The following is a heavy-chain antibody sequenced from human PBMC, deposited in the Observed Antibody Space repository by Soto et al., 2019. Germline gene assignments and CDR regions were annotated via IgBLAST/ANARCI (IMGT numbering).Heavy chain of an antibody. CDR2: IYYTGST. Sequence: TLSLTSTVSGDSTSRGDHYWSWIRQPPGKGLEWIGYIYYTGSTYYNPSLKSRLSISVDTSKNQFSLNLTSVSVADTAVYYCARGGGDYDYWGQGTLVTVSS. D-gene: IGHD6-25*01. CDR1: GDSTSRGDHY. V-gene: IGHV4-30-4*08. CDR3: ARGGGDYDY. J-gene: IGHJ4*02.